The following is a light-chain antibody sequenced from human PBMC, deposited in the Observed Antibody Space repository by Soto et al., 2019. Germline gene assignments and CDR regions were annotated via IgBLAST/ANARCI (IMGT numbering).Light chain of an antibody. V-gene: IGLV1-47*02. CDR1: SSNIGSNY. CDR2: TND. J-gene: IGLJ3*02. Sequence: QSVLTQPPSASGTPGQRVTISCSGSSSNIGSNYVYWYQQLPGTAPKLLIYTNDQRPSGVPDRFSGSKSGTSASLAISGLRSEDEADYYCAAWDDSLRGWVFGGGTQLDRP. CDR3: AAWDDSLRGWV.